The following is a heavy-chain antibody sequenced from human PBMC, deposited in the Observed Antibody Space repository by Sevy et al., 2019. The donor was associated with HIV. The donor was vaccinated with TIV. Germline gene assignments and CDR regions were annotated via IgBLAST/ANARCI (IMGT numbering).Heavy chain of an antibody. CDR2: IYYSGST. Sequence: SETLSLTCTVSGFSISSSSYYWGWIRQPPGKGLEWIGSIYYSGSTYYNPSLKSRVTISVDTSKNQFSLKLSSVTAADTAVYYCARRPARGPYYFDYWGQGTLVTVSS. CDR1: GFSISSSSYY. CDR3: ARRPARGPYYFDY. J-gene: IGHJ4*02. V-gene: IGHV4-39*01.